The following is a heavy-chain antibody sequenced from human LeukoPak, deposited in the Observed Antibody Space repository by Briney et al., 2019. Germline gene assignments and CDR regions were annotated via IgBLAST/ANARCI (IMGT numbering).Heavy chain of an antibody. CDR1: GGTFSSYA. D-gene: IGHD4-17*01. CDR3: ARDGGGLRYAGHLDY. CDR2: IIPIFGTA. J-gene: IGHJ4*02. Sequence: SVKVSCKASGGTFSSYAISWVRQAPGQGLEWMGRIIPIFGTANYAQKFQGRVTITTDESTSTAYMELSSLRSEDTALYYCARDGGGLRYAGHLDYWGQGTLVTVSS. V-gene: IGHV1-69*05.